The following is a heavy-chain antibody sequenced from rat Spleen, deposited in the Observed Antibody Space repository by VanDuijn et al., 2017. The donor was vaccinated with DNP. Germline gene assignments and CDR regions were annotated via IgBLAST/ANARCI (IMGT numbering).Heavy chain of an antibody. CDR3: ARHRTIMPYYYSMDA. Sequence: SGFTFNDYYMAWVRQAPAKGLEWVATISYNGGTPYYRDSVKGRFTISRDNAQSTLYLQMDSLRSEDTATYYCARHRTIMPYYYSMDAWGQGASVTVSS. V-gene: IGHV5-7*01. D-gene: IGHD1-12*01. CDR2: ISYNGGTP. J-gene: IGHJ4*01. CDR1: GFTFNDYY.